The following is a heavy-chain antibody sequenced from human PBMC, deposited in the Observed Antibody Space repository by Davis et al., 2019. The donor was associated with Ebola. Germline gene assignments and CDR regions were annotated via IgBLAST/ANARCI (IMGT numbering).Heavy chain of an antibody. Sequence: HSQTLSLTCAISGDRVSSSGAAWIWIRQSPSRGLEWLGRTYYNSKWYKDYAVSLKSRITFNPDTSKNQFSLQLESVTPEDTAIYYCARVNWGAGKAFDIWGQGSMVTVSS. CDR3: ARVNWGAGKAFDI. V-gene: IGHV6-1*01. J-gene: IGHJ3*02. CDR1: GDRVSSSGAA. CDR2: TYYNSKWYK. D-gene: IGHD7-27*01.